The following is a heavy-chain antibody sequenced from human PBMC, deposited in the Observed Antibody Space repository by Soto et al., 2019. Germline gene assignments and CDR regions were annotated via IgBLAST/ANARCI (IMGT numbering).Heavy chain of an antibody. D-gene: IGHD4-17*01. J-gene: IGHJ5*02. CDR1: GYSFTSYW. V-gene: IGHV5-51*01. CDR2: IYPGDSDT. Sequence: LGESLKISCKGSGYSFTSYWIGWVRQMPGKGLEWMGIIYPGDSDTRYSPSFQGQVTISADKSISTAYLQWSSLRASDTAMFYCARRGEAVTTSAWFDPWGQGTRVTVAS. CDR3: ARRGEAVTTSAWFDP.